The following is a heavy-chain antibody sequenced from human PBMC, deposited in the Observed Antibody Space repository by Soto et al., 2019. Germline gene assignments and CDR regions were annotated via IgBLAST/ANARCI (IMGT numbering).Heavy chain of an antibody. CDR1: GFTFSSYA. Sequence: GGSLRLSCAASGFTFSSYAMNWVRQAPGKGLEWVSAISGSGGSTYYADSVKSRFTISRDNSKNTLYLQMNSLRAEDTAVYYCAKPWEWEPTGYWGQGTLVTVSS. CDR2: ISGSGGST. CDR3: AKPWEWEPTGY. D-gene: IGHD1-26*01. V-gene: IGHV3-23*01. J-gene: IGHJ4*02.